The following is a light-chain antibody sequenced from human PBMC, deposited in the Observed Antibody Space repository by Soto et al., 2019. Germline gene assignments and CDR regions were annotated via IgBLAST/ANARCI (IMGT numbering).Light chain of an antibody. CDR3: SSYAGSSWV. CDR2: DVS. CDR1: SSDVGAYNY. J-gene: IGLJ3*02. Sequence: QSALTQPPSASGSPGQSVTISCTGTSSDVGAYNYVSWYQQYPGKAPKLMIYDVSKRPSGVPYRFSGSKSGNAASLTVSGLQGEDEADYYCSSYAGSSWVFGGGTKLTVL. V-gene: IGLV2-8*01.